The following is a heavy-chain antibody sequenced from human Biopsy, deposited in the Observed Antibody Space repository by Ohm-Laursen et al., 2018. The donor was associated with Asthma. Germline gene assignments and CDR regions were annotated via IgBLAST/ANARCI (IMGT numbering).Heavy chain of an antibody. CDR3: VRGSSSWHHGPFHYYYGLDV. Sequence: PGTLSLTCSLSSGSGGYMRSGNYYWGWIRQPPGKGLEWIGGIYYSGTTYYTPSLESRVTVSADTSKNQFSRKLTSVTAADTAVYYCVRGSSSWHHGPFHYYYGLDVWGQGTTATVSS. CDR2: IYYSGTT. J-gene: IGHJ6*02. CDR1: SGSGGYMRSGNYY. V-gene: IGHV4-39*01. D-gene: IGHD6-13*01.